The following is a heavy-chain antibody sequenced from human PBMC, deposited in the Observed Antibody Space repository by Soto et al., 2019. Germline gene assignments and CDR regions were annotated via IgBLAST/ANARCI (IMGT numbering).Heavy chain of an antibody. CDR1: GDSVSSNSVA. J-gene: IGHJ5*01. Sequence: PAQTISLTFPISGDSVSSNSVAWNWIRQSPSRGLEWLGRTYYRSKWYNDYAVSVKSRITINPDTSKNQFSLQLNSVTPEDTAVYYCARTLAYCSSTSCYAPWFDSWGQGTLVTVSS. V-gene: IGHV6-1*01. CDR2: TYYRSKWYN. D-gene: IGHD2-2*01. CDR3: ARTLAYCSSTSCYAPWFDS.